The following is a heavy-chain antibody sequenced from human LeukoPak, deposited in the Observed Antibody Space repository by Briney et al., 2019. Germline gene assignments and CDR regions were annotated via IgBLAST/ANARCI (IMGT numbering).Heavy chain of an antibody. CDR1: GGSISSGSYY. J-gene: IGHJ4*02. V-gene: IGHV4-61*02. CDR3: VASSWYDPTADY. D-gene: IGHD6-13*01. Sequence: SQTLSLTCTVAGGSISSGSYYWSWIRQPAGKGLEWIGRIYTSGSTNYNPSLKSRVTISVDTSKNQFSLKLSSVTAADTAVYYCVASSWYDPTADYWGQGTLVTVSS. CDR2: IYTSGST.